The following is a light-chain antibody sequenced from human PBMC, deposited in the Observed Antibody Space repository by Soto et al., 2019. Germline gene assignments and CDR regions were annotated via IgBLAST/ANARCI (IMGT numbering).Light chain of an antibody. CDR2: DAS. CDR1: QRINNW. V-gene: IGKV1-5*01. J-gene: IGKJ1*01. CDR3: QQYNSYSPWT. Sequence: IQMTQSPSTLAASAGDRVTITCRASQRINNWLAWYQQKPGKAPKLLIYDASSLESGVPSRFSGSGSGTEFTLTISSLQPDDFATYYCQQYNSYSPWTFGQGTKVDI.